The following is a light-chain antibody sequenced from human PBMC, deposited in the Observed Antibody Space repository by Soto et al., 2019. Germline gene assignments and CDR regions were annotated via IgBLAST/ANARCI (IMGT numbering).Light chain of an antibody. CDR3: QQSYSTPMYT. V-gene: IGKV1-39*01. CDR2: AAS. J-gene: IGKJ2*01. Sequence: DIQMTQSPSSLSASVGDRVTITCRASQSIDTYLNWYQQKPGTAPKLLIYAASSLQSGVPSRFSGRGSGTDFTLTISSLQPEDFATYYCQQSYSTPMYTFGQGTKVETK. CDR1: QSIDTY.